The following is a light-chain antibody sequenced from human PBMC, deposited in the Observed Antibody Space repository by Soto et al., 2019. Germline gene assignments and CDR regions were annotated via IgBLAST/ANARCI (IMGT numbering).Light chain of an antibody. CDR1: QSINAR. CDR3: QQYNSYPWT. CDR2: DAS. Sequence: DIQMTQSPFTLSASVGDRVTITCRASQSINARLAWHQQKPGKAPKVLIYDASNLESGVPSRFSGSGSGREFTLTISSXQPDDFATYYCQQYNSYPWTFGQGTKVDIK. J-gene: IGKJ1*01. V-gene: IGKV1-5*01.